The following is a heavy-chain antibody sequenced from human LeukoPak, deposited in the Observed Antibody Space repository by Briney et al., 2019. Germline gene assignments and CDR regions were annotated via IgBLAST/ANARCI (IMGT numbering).Heavy chain of an antibody. J-gene: IGHJ3*02. V-gene: IGHV4-38-2*01. CDR3: ARLGFVVVVAAIGI. D-gene: IGHD2-15*01. CDR1: GYSISSGYY. Sequence: PSETLSLTCAASGYSISSGYYWGWVRQPPGKGLEWIGSIYHSGSTYYNPSLKSRVTISVDTSKNQFSLKLSSVTAADTAVYYCARLGFVVVVAAIGIWGQGTMVTVSS. CDR2: IYHSGST.